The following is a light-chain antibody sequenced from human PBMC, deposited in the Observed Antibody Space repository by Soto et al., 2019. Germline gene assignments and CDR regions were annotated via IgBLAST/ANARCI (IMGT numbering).Light chain of an antibody. Sequence: DIQLTQSPSSLSASIGDSVTITCQASQDISTSLDWYHRRPGKAPKLLITDASTLQTRVPPRFRGSGAGTHFTFTISSLQPEDIATYYCQHYDDLPLTFGGGTKVDIK. CDR1: QDISTS. V-gene: IGKV1-33*01. CDR2: DAS. CDR3: QHYDDLPLT. J-gene: IGKJ4*01.